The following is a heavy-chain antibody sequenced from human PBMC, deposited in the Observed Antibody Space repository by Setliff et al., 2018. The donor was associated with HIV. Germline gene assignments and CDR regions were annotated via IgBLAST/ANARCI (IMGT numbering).Heavy chain of an antibody. CDR3: VRDYYDTVGPSRQAFDV. Sequence: PGGSLRLSCAASGFIFDKYAMHWVRQVPGKGLEWVSSISWNSDKIDYADSVKGRFTVSRVNSRQTVYLQMNSLRTDDTATYYCVRDYYDTVGPSRQAFDVWGQGTMVTVSS. CDR1: GFIFDKYA. CDR2: ISWNSDKI. D-gene: IGHD3-22*01. V-gene: IGHV3-9*01. J-gene: IGHJ3*01.